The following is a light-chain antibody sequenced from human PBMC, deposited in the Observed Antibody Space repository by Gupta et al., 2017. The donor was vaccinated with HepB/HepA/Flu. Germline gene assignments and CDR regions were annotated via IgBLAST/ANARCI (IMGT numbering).Light chain of an antibody. CDR3: QAWDSSTAV. V-gene: IGLV3-1*01. CDR2: KDS. J-gene: IGLJ2*01. CDR1: KVGDKY. Sequence: SYELTQPPSVSVSPGQTASITCSGDKVGDKYACWSQQNPGQYPVLVIYKDSKRPAGSPERFSGSNSGNTATLTISGTQAMDEDDYYCQAWDSSTAVFGGGTKLTVL.